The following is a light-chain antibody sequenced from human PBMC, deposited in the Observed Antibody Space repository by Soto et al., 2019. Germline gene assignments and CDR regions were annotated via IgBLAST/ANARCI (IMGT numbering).Light chain of an antibody. J-gene: IGKJ4*01. CDR2: GAF. Sequence: EIVLTQSPGTLSLSPGERATLSCRASQSVYSSYLAWYQQKPGQAPRLLIYGAFTRATGIPDRFSGSGSGTDFTLTISRLEPEECAVYYCQQYGNSLTFGGGTKVEIK. CDR1: QSVYSSY. CDR3: QQYGNSLT. V-gene: IGKV3-20*01.